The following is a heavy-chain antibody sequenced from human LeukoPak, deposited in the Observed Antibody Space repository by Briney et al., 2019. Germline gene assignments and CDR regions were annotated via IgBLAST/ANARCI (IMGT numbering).Heavy chain of an antibody. CDR3: AKDSITMVRGEINFDY. D-gene: IGHD3-10*01. J-gene: IGHJ4*02. V-gene: IGHV3-33*06. CDR1: GFTFSSYG. CDR2: IWYDGSNK. Sequence: PGGSLRLSCAASGFTFSSYGMHWVRQAPGKGLEWVAVIWYDGSNKYYADSVKGRFTISRDNSKNTLYLQMNSLRAEDTAVYYCAKDSITMVRGEINFDYWGQGTLVTVSS.